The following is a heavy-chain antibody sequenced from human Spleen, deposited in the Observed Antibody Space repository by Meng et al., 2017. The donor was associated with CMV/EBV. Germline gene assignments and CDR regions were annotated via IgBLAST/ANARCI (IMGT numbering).Heavy chain of an antibody. CDR1: GYTFHNYG. CDR3: AREYYYDDSAPTNYGMDV. Sequence: ASVKVSCKASGYTFHNYGISWVRQAPGEGLEWMGWISAKNDDTNYAQKFQGRVTMTTDTSTTSVYMELRSLRSDDTAVYYCAREYYYDDSAPTNYGMDVWGQGTTVTVSS. D-gene: IGHD3-22*01. J-gene: IGHJ6*02. V-gene: IGHV1-18*01. CDR2: ISAKNDDT.